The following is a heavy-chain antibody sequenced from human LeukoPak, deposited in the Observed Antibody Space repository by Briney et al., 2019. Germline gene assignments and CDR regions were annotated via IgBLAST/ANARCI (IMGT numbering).Heavy chain of an antibody. V-gene: IGHV3-23*01. Sequence: PGGSLRLSCAASGFTFSNYAVSWVRQAPWKGLEWVSTISGSGRSTYYADSVKGRFTISRDNSKNTVYLHMSSLRAEDTAVYYCAKGDSNDYGFTYYYYYMDVWGKGTTVTVSS. CDR1: GFTFSNYA. CDR3: AKGDSNDYGFTYYYYYMDV. J-gene: IGHJ6*03. D-gene: IGHD3/OR15-3a*01. CDR2: ISGSGRST.